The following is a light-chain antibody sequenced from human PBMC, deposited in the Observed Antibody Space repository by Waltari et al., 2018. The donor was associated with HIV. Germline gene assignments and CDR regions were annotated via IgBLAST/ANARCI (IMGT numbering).Light chain of an antibody. CDR3: QTWGAGDHV. CDR2: PINNGSH. Sequence: QLVLTQSPSASASLGGPVKLTCTLDSGHSTYGIAWHPQQPEKGPRCSMRPINNGSHYRGDGVPDRFSGSSSGAERYLTISSLQSEDEADYYCQTWGAGDHVFGGGTKLTVL. CDR1: SGHSTYG. J-gene: IGLJ2*01. V-gene: IGLV4-69*01.